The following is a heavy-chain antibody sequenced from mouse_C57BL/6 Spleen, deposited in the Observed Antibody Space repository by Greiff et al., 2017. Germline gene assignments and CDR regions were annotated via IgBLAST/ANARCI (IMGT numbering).Heavy chain of an antibody. Sequence: EVQVVESGGGLVQPGGSLKLSCAASGFTFSDYGMAWVRQAPRKGPAWVAFISNLAYSIYYADTVTGRFTISRENAKNTLYLEMSSLRSEDTAMYYCARHEDDGYGAYWGQGTLVTVSA. J-gene: IGHJ3*01. D-gene: IGHD2-3*01. CDR1: GFTFSDYG. CDR2: ISNLAYSI. CDR3: ARHEDDGYGAY. V-gene: IGHV5-15*01.